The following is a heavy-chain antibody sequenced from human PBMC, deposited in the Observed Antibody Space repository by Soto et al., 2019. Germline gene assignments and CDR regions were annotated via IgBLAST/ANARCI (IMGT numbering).Heavy chain of an antibody. Sequence: QVQLRESGPGLVKPSETLSLTCTVSGGSITSYYWNWIRRPAGKGLEWIGRTFNRGSTNYNPSLKSRVTMSVDTSENQVSLTLTSVTAADTAVYYCARDVGYSYGATFDYWGQGTLVTVSS. CDR3: ARDVGYSYGATFDY. CDR2: TFNRGST. V-gene: IGHV4-4*07. CDR1: GGSITSYY. D-gene: IGHD5-18*01. J-gene: IGHJ4*02.